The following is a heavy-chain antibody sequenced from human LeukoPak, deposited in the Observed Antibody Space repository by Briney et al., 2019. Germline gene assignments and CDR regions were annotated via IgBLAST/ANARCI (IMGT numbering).Heavy chain of an antibody. CDR1: GFTFSSYG. V-gene: IGHV3-30*02. CDR3: VPYCSSTSCYTGP. J-gene: IGHJ5*02. CDR2: IRYDGGNK. Sequence: GGSLRLSCAASGFTFSSYGMHWVRQAPDKGLEWVAFIRYDGGNKYYADSVKGRFTISRDNSKNTLYLQMNSLRAEDTAVYYCVPYCSSTSCYTGPWGQGTLVTVSS. D-gene: IGHD2-2*02.